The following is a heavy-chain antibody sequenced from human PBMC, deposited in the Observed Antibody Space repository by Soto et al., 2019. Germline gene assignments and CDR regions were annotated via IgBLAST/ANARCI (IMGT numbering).Heavy chain of an antibody. Sequence: GGSLRLSCAASGFTFSSYWMHWVRQAPGKGLVWVSRINSDGSSTSYADSVKGRFTISRDNAKNTLYLQMNSLRAEDTAVYYCARENFWSGHDYYNGMDVWGQGTTVTVSS. CDR1: GFTFSSYW. CDR2: INSDGSST. J-gene: IGHJ6*02. CDR3: ARENFWSGHDYYNGMDV. V-gene: IGHV3-74*01. D-gene: IGHD3-3*01.